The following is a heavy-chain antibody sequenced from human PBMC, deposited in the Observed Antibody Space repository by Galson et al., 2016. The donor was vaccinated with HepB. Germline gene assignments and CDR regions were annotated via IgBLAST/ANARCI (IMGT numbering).Heavy chain of an antibody. CDR2: ISYDGSSK. CDR3: ARDVGGDYVLALEY. V-gene: IGHV3-30-3*01. D-gene: IGHD4-17*01. CDR1: GFTFSSYA. Sequence: SLRLSCAASGFTFSSYALHWVRQAPGKGLEWVAVISYDGSSKYYADSVKGRFTISRDNSKNTLYLQMNSLRAEDTAVYYCARDVGGDYVLALEYGGQGTLVTVSS. J-gene: IGHJ4*02.